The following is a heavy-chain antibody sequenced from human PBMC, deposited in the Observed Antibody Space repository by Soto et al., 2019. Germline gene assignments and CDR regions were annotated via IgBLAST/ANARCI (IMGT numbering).Heavy chain of an antibody. V-gene: IGHV1-69*01. D-gene: IGHD1-26*01. CDR3: ARGRDQPPVGLYFDS. CDR1: GDTFTNYI. Sequence: QVQLVQSGAEVKKPGSSVKVSCKASGDTFTNYIFDWVRQAPGQGLEWMGGIIPMFGTPKYAQTFQDRVTISADVSTGTAYLELTSLRFDDTAVYYCARGRDQPPVGLYFDSWGEGTRVTVSS. CDR2: IIPMFGTP. J-gene: IGHJ4*02.